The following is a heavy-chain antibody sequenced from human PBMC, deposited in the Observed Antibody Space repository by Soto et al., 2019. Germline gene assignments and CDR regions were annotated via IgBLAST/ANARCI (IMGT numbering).Heavy chain of an antibody. CDR2: IKPDGSET. J-gene: IGHJ4*02. D-gene: IGHD2-21*02. CDR1: GLTFSGHW. V-gene: IGHV3-7*03. CDR3: TSRPSGMTYHALFDF. Sequence: QPGGSLRLSCAASGLTFSGHWMTWVRQTPGEGLQWAAAIKPDGSETFYVDSVKGRFTISRDNARNSLFLQMDSLRAEDTAVYYCTSRPSGMTYHALFDFWGQGALVTVSA.